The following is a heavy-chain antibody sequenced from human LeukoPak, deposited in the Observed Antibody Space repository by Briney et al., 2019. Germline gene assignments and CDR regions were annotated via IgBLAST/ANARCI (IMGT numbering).Heavy chain of an antibody. J-gene: IGHJ6*02. CDR1: GFTFSSYW. CDR2: IKQDGSEK. Sequence: GGSLRLSCAASGFTFSSYWMSWVRQAPGKGLEWVANIKQDGSEKYYVDSVKGRFTISRDNSKNTLYLQMNSLRAEDTAVYYCARDQSSSGGRLPYYYYYGMDVWGQGTTVTVSS. CDR3: ARDQSSSGGRLPYYYYYGMDV. D-gene: IGHD6-19*01. V-gene: IGHV3-7*01.